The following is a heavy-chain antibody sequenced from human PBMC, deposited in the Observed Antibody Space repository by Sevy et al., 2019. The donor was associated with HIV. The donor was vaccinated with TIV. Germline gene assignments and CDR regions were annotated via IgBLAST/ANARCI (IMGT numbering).Heavy chain of an antibody. D-gene: IGHD3-22*01. CDR3: ASTGGYASSGYYHSFDY. CDR2: FDPEDGET. J-gene: IGHJ4*02. CDR1: GYTLTELC. V-gene: IGHV1-24*01. Sequence: ASVKVSCKVSGYTLTELCMHWVRQAPGEGLEWMGSFDPEDGETIYAQKFHGRVTMTEDTSIDTAYMELSSLRSEDTAVYYCASTGGYASSGYYHSFDYWGQGTLVTVSS.